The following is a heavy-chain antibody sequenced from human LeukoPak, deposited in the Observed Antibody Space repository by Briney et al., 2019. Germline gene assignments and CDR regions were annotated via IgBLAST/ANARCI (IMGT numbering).Heavy chain of an antibody. D-gene: IGHD3-22*01. CDR3: ARDTNYYDSSGRVDP. J-gene: IGHJ5*02. V-gene: IGHV1-18*01. Sequence: GSVKVSCKTSGGNSNFFAINWVRQAPGQGLEWMGWISAYNGNTNYAQKLQGRVTMTTDTSTSTAYMELRSLRSDDTAVYYCARDTNYYDSSGRVDPWGQGTLVTVSS. CDR1: GGNSNFFA. CDR2: ISAYNGNT.